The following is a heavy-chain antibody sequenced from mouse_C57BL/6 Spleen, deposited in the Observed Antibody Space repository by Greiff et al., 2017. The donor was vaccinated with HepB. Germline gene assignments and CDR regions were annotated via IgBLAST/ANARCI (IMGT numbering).Heavy chain of an antibody. Sequence: VQLQQPGAELVKPGASVKMSCKASGYTFTSYWITWVKQRPGQGLEWIGDIYPGSGSTNYNEKFKSKATLTVDTSSSTAYMQLSSLTSEDSAVYYCARRRGIYSNSDYWGQGTTLTVSS. CDR2: IYPGSGST. CDR1: GYTFTSYW. V-gene: IGHV1-55*01. D-gene: IGHD2-5*01. J-gene: IGHJ2*01. CDR3: ARRRGIYSNSDY.